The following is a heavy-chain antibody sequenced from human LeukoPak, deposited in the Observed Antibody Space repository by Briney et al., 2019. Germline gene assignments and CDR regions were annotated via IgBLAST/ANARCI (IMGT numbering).Heavy chain of an antibody. CDR2: IIPIFGTA. Sequence: SVKVSCKASGGTFSSYAIRWVRQAPGQGLEWMGGIIPIFGTANYAQKFQGRVTITADESTSTAYMELSSLRSEDTAVYYCASLKSDNWNDVEVAFDVWVQGTMVTVSS. CDR1: GGTFSSYA. D-gene: IGHD1-1*01. CDR3: ASLKSDNWNDVEVAFDV. V-gene: IGHV1-69*01. J-gene: IGHJ3*01.